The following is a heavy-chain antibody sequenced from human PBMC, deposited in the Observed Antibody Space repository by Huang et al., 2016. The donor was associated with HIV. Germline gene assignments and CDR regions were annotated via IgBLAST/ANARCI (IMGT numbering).Heavy chain of an antibody. CDR2: INHSGSI. J-gene: IGHJ4*02. CDR3: ARGPRLHYYGSGSYFGY. Sequence: QVQLQQWGAGLLKPSETLSLTCAVYGGSFSGYYWSWIRQPPGKGLEWIGEINHSGSINYNPSLKSRVTITVETSKNQISLKMRSVTAADTAVYFCARGPRLHYYGSGSYFGYWGQGTLVTVSS. CDR1: GGSFSGYY. V-gene: IGHV4-34*01. D-gene: IGHD3-10*01.